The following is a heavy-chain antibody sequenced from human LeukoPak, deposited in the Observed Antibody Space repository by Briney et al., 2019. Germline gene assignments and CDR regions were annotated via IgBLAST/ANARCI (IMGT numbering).Heavy chain of an antibody. CDR3: ARVRGSSLNFDY. J-gene: IGHJ4*02. V-gene: IGHV4-39*01. Sequence: PSETLSLTCTVSGGSISSNGYYWGWIRQPPGKGLEWIGSFYYTGSTFYSPSLKSRVTISVDTSKNQFSLKLSSVTAADTAVYYCARVRGSSLNFDYWGQGTLVTVSS. CDR2: FYYTGST. CDR1: GGSISSNGYY. D-gene: IGHD6-19*01.